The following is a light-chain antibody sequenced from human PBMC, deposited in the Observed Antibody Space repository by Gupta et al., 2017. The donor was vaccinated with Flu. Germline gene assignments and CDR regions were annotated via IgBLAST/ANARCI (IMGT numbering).Light chain of an antibody. J-gene: IGKJ4*02. Sequence: IVLTQFPATLSLSPGERATLSCRASQSISSYLAWHQHKPGQAPRLLIYDASNRATGPPGRFSGSSYGTVFTLTSSIRDPEAFTVYYCQRGTKTPARTFGEGTKVEIK. CDR1: QSISSY. CDR2: DAS. CDR3: QRGTKTPART. V-gene: IGKV3-11*01.